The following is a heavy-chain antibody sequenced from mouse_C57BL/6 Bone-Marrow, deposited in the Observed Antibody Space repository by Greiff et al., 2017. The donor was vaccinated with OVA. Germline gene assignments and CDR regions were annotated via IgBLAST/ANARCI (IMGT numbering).Heavy chain of an antibody. V-gene: IGHV1-64*01. D-gene: IGHD2-3*01. CDR3: ARGIYDGYYEGFAY. Sequence: VQLQQPGAELVKPGASVKLSCKASGYTFTSYWMHWVKQRPGQGLEWIGMIHPNSGSTNYNEKFKSKATLTVDKSSSTAYMQLSSLTSEDSAVYYCARGIYDGYYEGFAYWGQGTLVTVSA. CDR1: GYTFTSYW. CDR2: IHPNSGST. J-gene: IGHJ3*01.